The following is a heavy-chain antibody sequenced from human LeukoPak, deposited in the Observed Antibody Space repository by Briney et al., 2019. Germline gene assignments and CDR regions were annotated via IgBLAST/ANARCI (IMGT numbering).Heavy chain of an antibody. D-gene: IGHD3-10*01. Sequence: GGSLRLSCAASGFPFSSYSMNWVRQAPGKGLEWVSYISSSSSNIYYADSVKGRFTISRDNAKNSLYLQMNSLRAEDTAVYYCASTIWFGELIDYWGQGTLVTVSS. V-gene: IGHV3-48*04. CDR3: ASTIWFGELIDY. CDR1: GFPFSSYS. J-gene: IGHJ4*02. CDR2: ISSSSSNI.